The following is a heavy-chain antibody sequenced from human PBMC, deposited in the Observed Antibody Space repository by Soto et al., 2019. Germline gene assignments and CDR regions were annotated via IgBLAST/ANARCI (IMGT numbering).Heavy chain of an antibody. Sequence: EVQLLESGGGLVQPGGSLRLSCAASGVTFSSYAMSWVRQAPGKGLEWVSAISGSGGSTYYADSVKGRFTISRDNSKNTLYLQMNGLRAEDTAVYYFVVCGPYGSGSYYFDYWGQGTLVTVSS. J-gene: IGHJ4*02. V-gene: IGHV3-23*01. CDR2: ISGSGGST. D-gene: IGHD3-10*01. CDR3: VVCGPYGSGSYYFDY. CDR1: GVTFSSYA.